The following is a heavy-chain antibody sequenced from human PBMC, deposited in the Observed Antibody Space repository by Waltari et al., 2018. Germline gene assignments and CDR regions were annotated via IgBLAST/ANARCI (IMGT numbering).Heavy chain of an antibody. CDR2: IYYSGST. CDR1: GGSISSSRYY. Sequence: QLQLQESGPGLVKPSETLSLTCTVSGGSISSSRYYWGWIRQPPGKGLEWIGSIYYSGSTYYNPSLKSRVTISVDTSKNQFSLKLSSVTAADTAVYYCARRYSSSLYYFDYWGQGTLVTVSS. V-gene: IGHV4-39*01. J-gene: IGHJ4*02. D-gene: IGHD6-6*01. CDR3: ARRYSSSLYYFDY.